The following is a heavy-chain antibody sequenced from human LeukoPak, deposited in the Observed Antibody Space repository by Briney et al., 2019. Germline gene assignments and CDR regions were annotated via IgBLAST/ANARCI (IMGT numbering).Heavy chain of an antibody. V-gene: IGHV1-2*06. J-gene: IGHJ4*02. CDR2: INPNSGGT. D-gene: IGHD3-3*01. CDR1: GYTFTGYY. CDR3: ARAQYDFWSGYYREFDY. Sequence: ASVKVSCKASGYTFTGYYMHWVRQAPGQGLGWMGRINPNSGGTNYAQKFQGRVTMTRDTSISTAYMELSRLRSDDTAVYYCARAQYDFWSGYYREFDYWGQGTLVTVSS.